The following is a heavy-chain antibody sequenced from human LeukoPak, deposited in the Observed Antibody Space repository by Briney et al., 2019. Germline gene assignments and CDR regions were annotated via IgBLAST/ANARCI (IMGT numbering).Heavy chain of an antibody. CDR1: GFTFSNYA. D-gene: IGHD2-15*01. CDR2: INSNGGNT. V-gene: IGHV3-64*01. Sequence: GGSLRLFCAASGFTFSNYAMHWVRQAPGKGLEYVSGINSNGGNTYYTNSVKGRFTVSRDNSKNTLYLQMGSLRVEDTAVYYCAKDGSGSDAFDIWGQGTMVTVSS. CDR3: AKDGSGSDAFDI. J-gene: IGHJ3*02.